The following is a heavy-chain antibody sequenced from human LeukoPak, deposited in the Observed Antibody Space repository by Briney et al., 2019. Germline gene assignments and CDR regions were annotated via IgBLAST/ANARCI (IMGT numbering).Heavy chain of an antibody. CDR1: GGTFSSYA. J-gene: IGHJ4*02. CDR2: IIPILGIA. CDR3: ARDLDCSGGSCYSAG. D-gene: IGHD2-15*01. V-gene: IGHV1-69*04. Sequence: SVKVSCKASGGTFSSYAISWVRQAPGQGLEWMGRIIPILGIANYAQKFQGRVTITADKSTSTAYMELSSLRSEDTAVYYCARDLDCSGGSCYSAGWGQGTLVTVSS.